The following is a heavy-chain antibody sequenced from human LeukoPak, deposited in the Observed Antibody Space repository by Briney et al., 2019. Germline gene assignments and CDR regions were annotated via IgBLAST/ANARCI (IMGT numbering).Heavy chain of an antibody. V-gene: IGHV1-18*01. J-gene: IGHJ4*02. CDR3: ARDVEGAVGATMGY. CDR2: ISAYNGNT. Sequence: GASVKVSCKASGYTFTSYGISWVRQAPGQGLEWMGWISAYNGNTNYAQKLQGRVTMTTDTSTSTAYMELRSLRSDDTAVYYCARDVEGAVGATMGYWGQGTWSPSPQ. D-gene: IGHD1-26*01. CDR1: GYTFTSYG.